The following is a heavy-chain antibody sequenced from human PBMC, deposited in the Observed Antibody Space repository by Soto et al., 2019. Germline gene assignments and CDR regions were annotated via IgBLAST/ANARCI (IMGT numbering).Heavy chain of an antibody. Sequence: QVQLQESGPGLVKPSETLSLTCTVSGDSISSYYWSWIRQPPGKGLEWIGYIYNNGSTTYNPSLQSRVTISVDMSKNQSSLKLSSVTAADTAVYYCARDQLHTAAIAYWYFDLWGRGTRVTVSS. CDR3: ARDQLHTAAIAYWYFDL. CDR1: GDSISSYY. D-gene: IGHD2-2*01. V-gene: IGHV4-59*01. CDR2: IYNNGST. J-gene: IGHJ2*01.